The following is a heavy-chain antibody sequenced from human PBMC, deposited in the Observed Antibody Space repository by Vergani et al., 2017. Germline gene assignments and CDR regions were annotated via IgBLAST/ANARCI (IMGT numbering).Heavy chain of an antibody. CDR1: GGSISSGSSY. CDR3: ARMHSYGLIPPHGMDV. Sequence: QVQLQESGPGLVKPSQTLSLTCTVSGGSISSGSSYWSWIRQPAGKGLEWIGSIYYSGSTYYNPSLKSRVTISVDTSKNQFSLKLSSVTAADTAVYYCARMHSYGLIPPHGMDVWGQGTTVTVSS. D-gene: IGHD5-18*01. V-gene: IGHV4-61*02. J-gene: IGHJ6*02. CDR2: IYYSGST.